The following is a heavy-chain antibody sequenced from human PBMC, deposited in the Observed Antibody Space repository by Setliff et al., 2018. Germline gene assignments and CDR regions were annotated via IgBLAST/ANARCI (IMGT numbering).Heavy chain of an antibody. CDR3: ARDRSGAGDYYDSSGYYDY. V-gene: IGHV1-18*01. CDR1: GYTFTSYG. CDR2: ISAYNGNT. J-gene: IGHJ4*02. Sequence: ASVKVSCKASGYTFTSYGISWVRQAPGQGLEWMGWISAYNGNTNYAQKLQGRVTMTTDTSTSTAYMGLRSLRSDDTAVYYCARDRSGAGDYYDSSGYYDYWGQGTRVTVPQ. D-gene: IGHD3-22*01.